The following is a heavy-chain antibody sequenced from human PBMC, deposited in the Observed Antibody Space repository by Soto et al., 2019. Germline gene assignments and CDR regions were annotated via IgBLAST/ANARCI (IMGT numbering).Heavy chain of an antibody. D-gene: IGHD3-10*01. Sequence: ASVKVSCKASGYTFTGYYMHWVRQAPGQGLEWMGWINPDSGGTNYAQKFQGWVTMTRDTSISTAYMELSRLRSDDTAVYYCARAAKITMVRGVPTHPFDYWGQGTLVTVSS. V-gene: IGHV1-2*04. J-gene: IGHJ4*02. CDR3: ARAAKITMVRGVPTHPFDY. CDR2: INPDSGGT. CDR1: GYTFTGYY.